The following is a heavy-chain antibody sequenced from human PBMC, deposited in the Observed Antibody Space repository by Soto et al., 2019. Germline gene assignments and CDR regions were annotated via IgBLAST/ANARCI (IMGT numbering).Heavy chain of an antibody. Sequence: QVQLVESGGGVVQPGRSLRLSCAASGFNFSSYGMHWVRQAPGKGLEWVAFIWHDGGNKFYAESVKGRFTISRDNSKNTLYLQMTSLSAEDTAMYYCARDGDVNTGFGKDYWGQGTLVTVSS. D-gene: IGHD3-16*01. CDR1: GFNFSSYG. J-gene: IGHJ4*02. CDR2: IWHDGGNK. CDR3: ARDGDVNTGFGKDY. V-gene: IGHV3-33*01.